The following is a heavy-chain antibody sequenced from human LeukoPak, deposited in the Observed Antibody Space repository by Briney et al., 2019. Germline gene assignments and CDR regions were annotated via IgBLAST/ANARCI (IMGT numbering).Heavy chain of an antibody. CDR1: GYTFTGYY. D-gene: IGHD3-3*01. Sequence: ASVKVSCKASGYTFTGYYMHWVRQAPGQGLECMGWINPNSGGTNYAQKFQGRVTMTRDTSISTAYMELSRLRSDDTAVYYCARGREVYDFWSGYCNFWGQGTLVTVSS. CDR3: ARGREVYDFWSGYCNF. J-gene: IGHJ4*02. V-gene: IGHV1-2*02. CDR2: INPNSGGT.